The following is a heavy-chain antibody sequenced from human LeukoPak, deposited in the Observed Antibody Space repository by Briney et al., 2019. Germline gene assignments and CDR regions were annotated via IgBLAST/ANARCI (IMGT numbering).Heavy chain of an antibody. CDR3: ARELPREVTLDY. J-gene: IGHJ4*01. D-gene: IGHD2-21*02. V-gene: IGHV3-74*01. Sequence: AESLTLSCVASESAFFSYGMQWIRQAPGKGLVWVSRIFSDGTTTSYADSVKGRFTVSRDNDKNTLYVQMNSLRAEDTAVYYCARELPREVTLDYWGERALVTVSP. CDR1: ESAFFSYG. CDR2: IFSDGTTT.